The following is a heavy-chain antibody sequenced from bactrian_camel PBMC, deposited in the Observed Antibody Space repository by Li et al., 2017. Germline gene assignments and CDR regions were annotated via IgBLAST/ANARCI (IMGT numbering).Heavy chain of an antibody. CDR2: IRDDGST. D-gene: IGHD2*01. CDR1: GFTLYDSP. V-gene: IGHV3S56*01. J-gene: IGHJ4*01. CDR3: AAALRPCGNQYDLTSLYSL. Sequence: HVQLVESGGGSVQAGGSLRLSCTASGFTLYDSPMGWYRQAPGKECELVSTIRDDGSTYYADSVKGRFTISQDSAKNTVHLQMNSLKPEDTAMYFCAAALRPCGNQYDLTSLYSLWGRGTQVTVS.